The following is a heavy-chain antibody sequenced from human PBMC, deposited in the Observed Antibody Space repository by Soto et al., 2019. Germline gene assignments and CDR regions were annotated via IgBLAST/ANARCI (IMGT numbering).Heavy chain of an antibody. V-gene: IGHV4-39*01. CDR3: ARQYSSGSLNWFDP. CDR2: IYYSGST. Sequence: PSETLSLTCSVSGGSINSSSYFWGWVRQPPGKGLEWIGSIYYSGSTYYNPSLRSRVTISVDTSKNQFSLKLSSVTAADTAVFYCARQYSSGSLNWFDPWGQG. J-gene: IGHJ5*02. D-gene: IGHD6-19*01. CDR1: GGSINSSSYF.